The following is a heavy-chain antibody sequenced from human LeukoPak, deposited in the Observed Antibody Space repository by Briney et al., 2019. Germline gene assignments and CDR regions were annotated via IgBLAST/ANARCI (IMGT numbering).Heavy chain of an antibody. D-gene: IGHD6-13*01. J-gene: IGHJ6*03. CDR1: RYTFTGYY. V-gene: IGHV1-2*02. Sequence: GASVKVSCKASRYTFTGYYMHWVRQAPGQGLEWMGWINPNSGGTNYAQKFQGRVTMTRDTSISTAYMELSRLRSDDTAVYYCAIPWGGYSSSSFDYYYYMDVWGKGTTVTVSS. CDR2: INPNSGGT. CDR3: AIPWGGYSSSSFDYYYYMDV.